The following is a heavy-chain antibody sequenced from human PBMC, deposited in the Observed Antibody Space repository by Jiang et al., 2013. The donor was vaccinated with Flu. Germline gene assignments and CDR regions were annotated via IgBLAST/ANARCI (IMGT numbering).Heavy chain of an antibody. J-gene: IGHJ4*02. CDR3: ARDAGGNGYNSLRY. V-gene: IGHV4-59*01. CDR1: GGSISSYY. CDR2: IYYSGST. D-gene: IGHD5-24*01. Sequence: GPGLVKPSETLSLTCTVSGGSISSYYWSWIRQPPGKGLEWIGYIYYSGSTNYNPSLKSRVTISVDTSKNQFSLKLSSVTAADTAVYYCARDAGGNGYNSLRYWGQGTLVTVSS.